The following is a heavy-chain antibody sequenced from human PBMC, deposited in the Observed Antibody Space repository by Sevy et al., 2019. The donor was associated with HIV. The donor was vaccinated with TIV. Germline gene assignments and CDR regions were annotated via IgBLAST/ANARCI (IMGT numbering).Heavy chain of an antibody. V-gene: IGHV4-59*12. CDR3: ATISQQLVGFFDY. J-gene: IGHJ4*02. CDR1: GGSISSYY. CDR2: IFYSGST. D-gene: IGHD6-6*01. Sequence: SETLSPTCTVSGGSISSYYWSWIRQPPGKGLEWIGYIFYSGSTYYNPSLKRRVTISVDTSKNQFSLKLTSVTAADTAVYYCATISQQLVGFFDYWGQGTLVTVSS.